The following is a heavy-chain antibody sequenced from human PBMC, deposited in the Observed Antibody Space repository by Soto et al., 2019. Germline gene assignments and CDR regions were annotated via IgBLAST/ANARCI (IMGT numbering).Heavy chain of an antibody. CDR3: AREPGRYFDWLSSYFDY. V-gene: IGHV3-48*03. D-gene: IGHD3-9*01. CDR2: ISSSGSTI. J-gene: IGHJ4*02. CDR1: GCTFSSYE. Sequence: EVQLVESGGGLVQPGGSLRLSCAASGCTFSSYEMNWVRQAPGKGLEWVAYISSSGSTIYYADSVKGRFTISRDNAKNSLYLQMNSLRAEDTAVYYCAREPGRYFDWLSSYFDYWGQGTLVTVSS.